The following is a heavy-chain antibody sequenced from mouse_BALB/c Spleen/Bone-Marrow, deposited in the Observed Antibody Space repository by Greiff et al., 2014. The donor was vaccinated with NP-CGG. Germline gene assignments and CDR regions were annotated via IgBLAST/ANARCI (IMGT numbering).Heavy chain of an antibody. CDR2: IYPGNVNT. J-gene: IGHJ3*01. CDR1: GYTFTSYY. Sequence: LEESGPELVKPGASVRISCKASGYTFTSYYIRWVKQRPGQGLEWIGWIYPGNVNTKYNEKFKGKATLTADKSSSTAYMQLSSLTSEDSAVYFCARDYYGSSSFAYWGQGTLVTVSA. CDR3: ARDYYGSSSFAY. D-gene: IGHD1-1*01. V-gene: IGHV1S56*01.